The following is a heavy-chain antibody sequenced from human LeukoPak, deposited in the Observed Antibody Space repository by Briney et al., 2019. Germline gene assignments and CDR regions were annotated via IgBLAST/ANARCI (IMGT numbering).Heavy chain of an antibody. D-gene: IGHD2-21*01. Sequence: VASVTVSCTASGYIFSDYYTHWVRQAPGRGFEWMGWISRYSGATKLAQKFQGRVTLTRDTSISTAYVELSNLASDDTGVYYCVSRAGGNSDVASFDYWGQGTLVSVSS. J-gene: IGHJ4*02. CDR1: GYIFSDYY. CDR2: ISRYSGAT. CDR3: VSRAGGNSDVASFDY. V-gene: IGHV1-2*02.